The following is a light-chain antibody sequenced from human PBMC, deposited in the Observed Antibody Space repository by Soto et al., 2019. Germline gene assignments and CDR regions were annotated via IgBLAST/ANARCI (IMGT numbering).Light chain of an antibody. CDR3: QKYNRARPPT. J-gene: IGKJ1*01. CDR1: QGISNY. Sequence: DIQMTQSPSSLSASVGDRVTITCRASQGISNYLAWYQQKPGKVPKLLIYAASTLQSGVPSRFSGSGSGTDFTLTISSLQPEDVATYYCQKYNRARPPTFGQGTKVEIK. CDR2: AAS. V-gene: IGKV1-27*01.